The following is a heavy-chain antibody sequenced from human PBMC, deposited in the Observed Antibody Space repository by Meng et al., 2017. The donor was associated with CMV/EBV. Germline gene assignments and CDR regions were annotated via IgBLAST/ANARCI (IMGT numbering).Heavy chain of an antibody. Sequence: SETLSLTCTVSGGSISSYYWSWIRQPPGKGLEWIGYIYYSGSTNYNPSLKSRVTISVDTSKNQFSLKLSSVTAADMAVYYCARDMTGFDYWGQGTLVTVSS. J-gene: IGHJ4*02. D-gene: IGHD1-14*01. V-gene: IGHV4-59*01. CDR3: ARDMTGFDY. CDR2: IYYSGST. CDR1: GGSISSYY.